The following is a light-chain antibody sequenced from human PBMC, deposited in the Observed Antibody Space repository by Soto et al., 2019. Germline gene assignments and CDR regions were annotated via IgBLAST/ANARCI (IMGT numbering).Light chain of an antibody. J-gene: IGLJ3*02. CDR3: QVWDSSTARV. CDR2: RDS. CDR1: NIGSKN. Sequence: SYALTQPLSVSVALGQTARITCGGNNIGSKNVHWYQQKPGQAPVLVISRDSNRPSGIPERFSGSNSGNTATLTISRAQAGDEADYYCQVWDSSTARVFGGGTKLTVL. V-gene: IGLV3-9*01.